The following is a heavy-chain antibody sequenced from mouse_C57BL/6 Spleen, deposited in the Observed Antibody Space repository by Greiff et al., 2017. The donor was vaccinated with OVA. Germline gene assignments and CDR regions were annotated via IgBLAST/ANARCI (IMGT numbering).Heavy chain of an antibody. CDR3: ARSGNPYYDGSSFDY. Sequence: QVQLQQPGAELVKPGASVKLSCKASGYTFTSYWMHWVQQRPGRGLEWIGMIHPNSGSTNYNEKFKSKATLTVDKSSSTAYMQLSSLTSEDSAVYDGARSGNPYYDGSSFDYWGQGTTLTVSS. CDR1: GYTFTSYW. D-gene: IGHD1-1*01. J-gene: IGHJ2*01. CDR2: IHPNSGST. V-gene: IGHV1-64*01.